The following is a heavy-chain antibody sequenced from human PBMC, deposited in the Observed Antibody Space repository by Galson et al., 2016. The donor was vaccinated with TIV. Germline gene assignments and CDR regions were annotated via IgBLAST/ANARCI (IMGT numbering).Heavy chain of an antibody. CDR1: GYRFSRYW. D-gene: IGHD3-22*01. Sequence: QSGAEVKKPGESLKISCKGSGYRFSRYWIGWVRQRPGKGLEWLGIIFPDDSDTRYSPSLEGQVTFSADKSIRTAYLQWSSLKASDTAIYYCARHFRYSDSSGYHYFDSWGQGTMVTVSS. V-gene: IGHV5-51*01. CDR3: ARHFRYSDSSGYHYFDS. J-gene: IGHJ4*02. CDR2: IFPDDSDT.